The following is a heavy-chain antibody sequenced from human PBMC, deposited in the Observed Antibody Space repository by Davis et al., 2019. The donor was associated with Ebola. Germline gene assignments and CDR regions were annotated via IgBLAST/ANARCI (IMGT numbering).Heavy chain of an antibody. D-gene: IGHD6-19*01. CDR3: VRPSSSGWAFDY. CDR2: IYWDDDK. Sequence: SGPTLVKPTQTLTLTCTFSGFSLSTRSVGVGWIRQPPGEALEWLALIYWDDDKRYSPSLKSRLTITKDTSKNQVVLTMTNMDPVDTATYFCVRPSSSGWAFDYWGLGILVTVSS. CDR1: GFSLSTRSVG. J-gene: IGHJ4*02. V-gene: IGHV2-5*02.